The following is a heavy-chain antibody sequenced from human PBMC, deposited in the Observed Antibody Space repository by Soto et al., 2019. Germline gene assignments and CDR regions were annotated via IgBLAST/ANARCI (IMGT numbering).Heavy chain of an antibody. CDR3: ARDLGGYDLYGPDT. CDR1: GDTFTDSS. D-gene: IGHD5-12*01. Sequence: ASVKVSCKTSGDTFTDSSMHWVRQAPGQGLEWMGWINLNSGDTKYAQKFQGRVTMTRDTSIITAYMELSRLKSDDTAVYYCARDLGGYDLYGPDTWGQGTLVTVSS. CDR2: INLNSGDT. V-gene: IGHV1-2*02. J-gene: IGHJ5*02.